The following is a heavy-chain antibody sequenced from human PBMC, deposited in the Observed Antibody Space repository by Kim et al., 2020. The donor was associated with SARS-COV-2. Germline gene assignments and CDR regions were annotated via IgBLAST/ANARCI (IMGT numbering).Heavy chain of an antibody. CDR1: GDSVSSNSAA. Sequence: SQTLSLTCAISGDSVSSNSAAWNWIRQSPSRGLEWLGRTYYRSKWYNDYAVSVKSRITINPDTSKNQFSLQLNSVTPEDTAVYYCARGSDFWSGYSHYYYYYMDVWGKGTTVTVSS. V-gene: IGHV6-1*01. CDR3: ARGSDFWSGYSHYYYYYMDV. CDR2: TYYRSKWYN. D-gene: IGHD3-3*01. J-gene: IGHJ6*03.